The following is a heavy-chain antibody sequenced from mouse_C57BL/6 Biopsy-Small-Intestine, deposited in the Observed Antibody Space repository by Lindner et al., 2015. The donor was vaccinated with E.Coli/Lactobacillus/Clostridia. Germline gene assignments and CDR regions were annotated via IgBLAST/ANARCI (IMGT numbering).Heavy chain of an antibody. J-gene: IGHJ2*01. CDR2: IDPEDGET. CDR1: GFNIKDYY. V-gene: IGHV14-2*01. D-gene: IGHD1-1*01. Sequence: VQLQESGAELVKPGASVKLSCTASGFNIKDYYMHWVKQRTEQGLEWIGRIDPEDGETKYAPKFQGKATITADTSSNTAYMQLSSLTTEDSAIYYCARGDYVLYYFDYWGQGTTLTVSS. CDR3: ARGDYVLYYFDY.